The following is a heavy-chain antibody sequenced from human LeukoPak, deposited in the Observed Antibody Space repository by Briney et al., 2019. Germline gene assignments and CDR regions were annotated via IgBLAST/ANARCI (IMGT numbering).Heavy chain of an antibody. CDR2: IYPGDSDT. CDR1: GYSFTSYW. CDR3: ARQSSTVVTHDAFDI. V-gene: IGHV5-51*01. D-gene: IGHD4-23*01. J-gene: IGHJ3*02. Sequence: AGESLKISCKGSGYSFTSYWIGWVRQMPGKGLEWMGIIYPGDSDTRYSPSFQGQVTISADKSISTAYLQWSSLKASDTAMYYCARQSSTVVTHDAFDIWGQGTMVTVSS.